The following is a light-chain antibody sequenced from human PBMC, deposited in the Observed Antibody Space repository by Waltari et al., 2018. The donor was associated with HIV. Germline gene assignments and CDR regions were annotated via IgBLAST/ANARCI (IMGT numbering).Light chain of an antibody. Sequence: LVLTQSPGTLSLSPGDRATLSCRASQSLSSTYLAWYQQKPGQAPRLLIFGVASRATGIPDRFSGFGSGTYFTLTISRLEPEDSAVYYCQYLGTFGQGTKMEIK. CDR2: GVA. CDR1: QSLSSTY. J-gene: IGKJ1*01. V-gene: IGKV3-20*01. CDR3: QYLGT.